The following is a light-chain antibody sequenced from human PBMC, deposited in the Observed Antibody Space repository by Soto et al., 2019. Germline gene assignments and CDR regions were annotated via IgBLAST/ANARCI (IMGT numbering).Light chain of an antibody. CDR2: EVT. J-gene: IGLJ1*01. CDR3: LSFTSSFTYI. CDR1: SSDVGGYNY. Sequence: QSVRTQPASVSGSPGQSITISCTGTSSDVGGYNYVSWYQHHPGKAPKLMIYEVTNRPSGVSIRFSGSKSGTTASRTISGLQAEDEADYYCLSFTSSFTYIFGTGTKVTVL. V-gene: IGLV2-14*01.